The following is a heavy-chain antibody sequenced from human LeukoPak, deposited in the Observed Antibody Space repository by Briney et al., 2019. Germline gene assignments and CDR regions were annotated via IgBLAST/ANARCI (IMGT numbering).Heavy chain of an antibody. CDR1: GDSISNFY. D-gene: IGHD2-21*02. J-gene: IGHJ5*02. CDR2: IYYSGST. CDR3: ARITLAYCGGDCYHNWFDP. Sequence: PSETLSLTCSVSGDSISNFYWNWIRQPPGKRLEWIGYIYYSGSTNYNPSLKSRVTISVDTSKNQFSLKLSSVTAADTAVYYCARITLAYCGGDCYHNWFDPWGQGTLVTVSS. V-gene: IGHV4-59*01.